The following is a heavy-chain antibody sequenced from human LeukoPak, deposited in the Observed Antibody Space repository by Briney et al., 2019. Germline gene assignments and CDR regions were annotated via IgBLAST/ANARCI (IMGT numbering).Heavy chain of an antibody. CDR3: ARGYCTSSSCYNDY. Sequence: GGSLRLSCAASGFTFSSYSMNWVRQAPGKGLEWVSYISSSSSTIYYADSVRGRFTISRDNSKNTLYLQMNSLRAEDTAVYSCARGYCTSSSCYNDYWGQGTLVTVSS. CDR2: ISSSSSTI. D-gene: IGHD2-2*02. CDR1: GFTFSSYS. V-gene: IGHV3-48*01. J-gene: IGHJ4*02.